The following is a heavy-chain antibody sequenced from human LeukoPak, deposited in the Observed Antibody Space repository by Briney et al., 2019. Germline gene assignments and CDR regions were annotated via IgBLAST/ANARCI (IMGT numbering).Heavy chain of an antibody. D-gene: IGHD4-17*01. CDR2: IHHSGSS. Sequence: SETLSLTCSVSGGSITSNTWWSWVRQPPGQGLEWIGEIHHSGSSNYNPSLKSRATISVDKSSNQFSLMLTSVTAADTAVYYCARNPGSDYPEWWGQGTLVTVSS. J-gene: IGHJ4*02. CDR1: GGSITSNTW. CDR3: ARNPGSDYPEW. V-gene: IGHV4-4*02.